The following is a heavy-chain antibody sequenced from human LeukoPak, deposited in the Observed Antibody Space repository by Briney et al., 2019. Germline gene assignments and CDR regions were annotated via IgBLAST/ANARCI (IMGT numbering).Heavy chain of an antibody. CDR3: ARGVAASD. V-gene: IGHV4-61*02. CDR1: GGSISSGSYY. Sequence: SQTLSLTCTVSGGSISSGSYYWSWIRQPAGKGLEWIGRIYTSGSTNYNPSLKSRVTISVDTSKNQFSLKLSSVTAADTAVYYCARGVAASDWGQGTLVTVSS. J-gene: IGHJ4*02. D-gene: IGHD2-15*01. CDR2: IYTSGST.